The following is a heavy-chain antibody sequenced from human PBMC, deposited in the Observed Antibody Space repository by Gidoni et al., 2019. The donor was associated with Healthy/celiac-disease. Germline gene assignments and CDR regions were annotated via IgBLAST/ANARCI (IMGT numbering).Heavy chain of an antibody. D-gene: IGHD4-17*01. CDR1: GFTVSSNY. J-gene: IGHJ6*02. CDR3: ARGTVTTGYYYYGMDV. Sequence: VQLVESGGGLVQPRGSLSLSCAASGFTVSSNYMSWVRQAPGKGLAWVSVIYSGGSTYYADSVKGRFTISRHNSKNTLYLQMNSLRAEDTAVYYCARGTVTTGYYYYGMDVWGQGTTVTVSS. CDR2: IYSGGST. V-gene: IGHV3-53*04.